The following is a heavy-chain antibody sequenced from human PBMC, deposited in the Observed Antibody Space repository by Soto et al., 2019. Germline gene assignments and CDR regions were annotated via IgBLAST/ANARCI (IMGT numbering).Heavy chain of an antibody. D-gene: IGHD4-17*01. CDR3: ARRAPVTPFDY. Sequence: PGGSLRLSCTGTGFRFGEYAMSWFRQAPGKGPEWVGVIRSKAYGATTEYAASVKGRFTISREDSDSIVYLQMNSLKSEDTAVYYCARRAPVTPFDYWGQGT. V-gene: IGHV3-49*03. CDR1: GFRFGEYA. J-gene: IGHJ4*02. CDR2: IRSKAYGATT.